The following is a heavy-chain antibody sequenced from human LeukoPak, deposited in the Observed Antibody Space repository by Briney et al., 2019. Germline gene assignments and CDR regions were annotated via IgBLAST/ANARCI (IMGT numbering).Heavy chain of an antibody. Sequence: GGSLRLSCAASGFTFSSYSMNWVRQAPGKGLEWVSSISSSSSYIYYADSVKGRFTISRDNAKNSLYLQMNSLRAEDTAVYYCARGPVLRYFDWLNYLDYWGQGTLVTVSS. J-gene: IGHJ4*02. CDR3: ARGPVLRYFDWLNYLDY. CDR2: ISSSSSYI. V-gene: IGHV3-21*01. CDR1: GFTFSSYS. D-gene: IGHD3-9*01.